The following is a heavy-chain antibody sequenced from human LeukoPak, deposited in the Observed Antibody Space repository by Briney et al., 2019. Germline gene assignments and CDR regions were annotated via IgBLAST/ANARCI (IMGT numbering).Heavy chain of an antibody. Sequence: SETLSLTCTVSGGSISSYYWSWIRPPAGKGLEWIGRIYTSGSTNYNPSLKSRVTMSVDTSKNQFSLKLSPVPAPDKGGYYRAREKYSSGWYPTYYYYYMDVWGKGTTVTISS. CDR2: IYTSGST. CDR3: AREKYSSGWYPTYYYYYMDV. D-gene: IGHD6-19*01. V-gene: IGHV4-4*07. J-gene: IGHJ6*03. CDR1: GGSISSYY.